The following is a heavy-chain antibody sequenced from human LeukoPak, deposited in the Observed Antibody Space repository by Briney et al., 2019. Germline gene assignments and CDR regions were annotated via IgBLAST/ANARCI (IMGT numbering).Heavy chain of an antibody. Sequence: GGSLRLSCAASGFTFSSYGMHWVRQAPGKVLEWVAVISYDGSNKYYADSVKGRFTISRDNSKNTLYLQMNSLRAEDTAVYYCARSGEKAAEMNWFDPWGQGTLVTVSS. J-gene: IGHJ5*02. CDR2: ISYDGSNK. D-gene: IGHD6-13*01. V-gene: IGHV3-30*03. CDR1: GFTFSSYG. CDR3: ARSGEKAAEMNWFDP.